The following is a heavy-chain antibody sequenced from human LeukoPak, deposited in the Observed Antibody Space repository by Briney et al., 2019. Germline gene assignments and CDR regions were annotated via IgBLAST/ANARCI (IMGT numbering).Heavy chain of an antibody. CDR2: IWYDGSQK. Sequence: GGSLRLSCAASGFTFSRNGMHWVRQAPGKGLEWVACIWYDGSQKYFADSVKGRFTISRDNTMNTLYLQMNSLRVEDTAVYYCARIYGRTWTLDYWGQGTLVTVPS. CDR3: ARIYGRTWTLDY. CDR1: GFTFSRNG. J-gene: IGHJ4*02. D-gene: IGHD1-1*01. V-gene: IGHV3-33*01.